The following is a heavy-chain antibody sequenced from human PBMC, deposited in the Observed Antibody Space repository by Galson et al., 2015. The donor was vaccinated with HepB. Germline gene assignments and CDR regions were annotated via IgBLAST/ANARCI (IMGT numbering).Heavy chain of an antibody. CDR3: AKDSILHCGHDCHIDR. D-gene: IGHD2-21*01. CDR1: GFTFRNYA. V-gene: IGHV3-23*01. J-gene: IGHJ5*02. CDR2: VSSDGSNK. Sequence: SLRLSCAGSGFTFRNYAMSWVRQAPGKGLEWVSVVSSDGSNKYYADSVKGRFTVSRDNSKNTVYLQMNSLRVDDTAIFYCAKDSILHCGHDCHIDRWGHGTLVTVSS.